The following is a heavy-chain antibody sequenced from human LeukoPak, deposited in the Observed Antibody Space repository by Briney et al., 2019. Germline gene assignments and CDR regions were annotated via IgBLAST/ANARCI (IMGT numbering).Heavy chain of an antibody. CDR3: ARGGRPGIQLRGFGMDV. CDR1: GFTFSSYA. Sequence: GGSLRLSCAASGFTFSSYAMHWVRQAPGKGLEWVAIVSYDGGNKYYADSVKGRFTISRDNSINTLYLQVSSLRAEDTAVYYCARGGRPGIQLRGFGMDVWGKGTTVTVSS. V-gene: IGHV3-30*04. CDR2: VSYDGGNK. J-gene: IGHJ6*04. D-gene: IGHD6-13*01.